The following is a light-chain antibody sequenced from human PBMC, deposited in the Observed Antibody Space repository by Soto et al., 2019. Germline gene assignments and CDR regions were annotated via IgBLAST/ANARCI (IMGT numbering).Light chain of an antibody. V-gene: IGKV3-15*01. CDR3: QRYNNWPQT. CDR2: DTS. CDR1: QSVSNK. J-gene: IGKJ1*01. Sequence: EIVMTQSPATLSVSPGERVTLSCRASQSVSNKLGWYRHKPGHAPRLLIYDTSTRAAGTPARFTGSGSGTDFTLTISSLQSEDFAVYYCQRYNNWPQTFGQGTKVDIK.